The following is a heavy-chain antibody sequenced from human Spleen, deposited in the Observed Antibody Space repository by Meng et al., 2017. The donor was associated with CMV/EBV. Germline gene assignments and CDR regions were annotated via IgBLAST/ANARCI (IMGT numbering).Heavy chain of an antibody. Sequence: GESLKISCAASGFTFTNYVVSWVRQAPGKGLEWVSIIYGAGGSTYYAESVRGRFTISRDSSKSTLYLQMNSLRAEDTAVYYCARDTGTTIDYWGQGTLVTVSS. V-gene: IGHV3-23*03. J-gene: IGHJ4*02. CDR1: GFTFTNYV. CDR2: IYGAGGST. CDR3: ARDTGTTIDY. D-gene: IGHD1-7*01.